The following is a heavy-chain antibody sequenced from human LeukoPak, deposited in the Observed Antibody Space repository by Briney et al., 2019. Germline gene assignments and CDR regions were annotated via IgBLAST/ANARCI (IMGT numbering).Heavy chain of an antibody. V-gene: IGHV4-39*07. CDR1: GGSISSSSYY. D-gene: IGHD2-2*01. CDR2: IYYSGST. CDR3: AREVPGECNWFDP. Sequence: SETLSLTCTVSGGSISSSSYYWGWIRQPPGKGLEWIGSIYYSGSTYYNPSLKSRVTISVDTSKNQFSLKLSSVTAADTAVYYCAREVPGECNWFDPWGQGTLVTVSS. J-gene: IGHJ5*02.